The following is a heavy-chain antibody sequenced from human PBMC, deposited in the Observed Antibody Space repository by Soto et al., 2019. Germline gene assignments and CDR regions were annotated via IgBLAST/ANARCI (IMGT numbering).Heavy chain of an antibody. CDR1: GFTFSSYA. V-gene: IGHV3-30-3*01. CDR3: ARDYYDSSGYG. J-gene: IGHJ4*02. D-gene: IGHD3-22*01. Sequence: QVQLVESGGGVVQPGRSLRLSCAASGFTFSSYAMHWVRQAPGKGLEWVAVISYDGSNKYYADSAKGRFTISRDNSKNTLYLQMNSLRAEDTAVYYCARDYYDSSGYGWGQGTLVTVSS. CDR2: ISYDGSNK.